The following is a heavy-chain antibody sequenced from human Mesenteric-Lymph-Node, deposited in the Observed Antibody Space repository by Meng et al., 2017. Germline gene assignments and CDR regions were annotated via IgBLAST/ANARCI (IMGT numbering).Heavy chain of an antibody. V-gene: IGHV1-8*03. CDR2: MNPNSGNT. Sequence: GESLKISCKASGYTFTSYDINWVRQATGQGLEWMGWMNPNSGNTGYAQKFKGRVTITRNTSISTAYMELNSLRSEDTAVYYCAREESGYCSGGSCYWHYYYGMDVWGQGNMVTVSS. CDR3: AREESGYCSGGSCYWHYYYGMDV. J-gene: IGHJ6*02. D-gene: IGHD2-15*01. CDR1: GYTFTSYD.